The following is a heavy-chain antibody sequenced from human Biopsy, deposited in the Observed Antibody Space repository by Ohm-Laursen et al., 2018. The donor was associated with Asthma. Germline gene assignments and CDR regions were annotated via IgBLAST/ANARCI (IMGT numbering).Heavy chain of an antibody. D-gene: IGHD3-10*01. J-gene: IGHJ6*02. V-gene: IGHV1-18*01. Sequence: SVTVSCKTSGYTFNSAGITWARQAPGQGLGWMGWISVYNGNTKVAQKLQDRVTMITDTSTSTAYMELRSLRSDDTAVYFCARAVDYSHYYGIDVWGQGTTVTVS. CDR1: GYTFNSAG. CDR3: ARAVDYSHYYGIDV. CDR2: ISVYNGNT.